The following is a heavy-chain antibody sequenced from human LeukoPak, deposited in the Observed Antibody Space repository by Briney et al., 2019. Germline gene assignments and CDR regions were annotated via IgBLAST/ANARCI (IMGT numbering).Heavy chain of an antibody. J-gene: IGHJ4*02. D-gene: IGHD1-14*01. CDR2: INPNSGGT. CDR3: AREYKAGPREFDY. V-gene: IGHV1-2*02. CDR1: GYTFTGYY. Sequence: ASVKVSCRASGYTFTGYYMHWVRQAPGQGLEWMGWINPNSGGTNYAQKFQGRVTVTRDTSISTAYMELSRLRSDDTAVYYCAREYKAGPREFDYWGQGTLVTVSS.